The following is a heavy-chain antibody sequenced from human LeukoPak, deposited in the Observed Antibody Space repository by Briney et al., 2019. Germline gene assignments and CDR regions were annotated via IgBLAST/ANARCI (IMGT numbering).Heavy chain of an antibody. CDR3: RAATRYLDYYYDY. D-gene: IGHD3-22*01. Sequence: WGSLRLSCAASRFTFSIFGMHWVRQAPGKGLEWIAVISSDGTNKYYADSVRGRFTISRDNSKDTLYLQMSSLRIEDTAIYYCRAATRYLDYYYDYWGQGTLVTVSS. CDR2: ISSDGTNK. J-gene: IGHJ4*02. CDR1: RFTFSIFG. V-gene: IGHV3-30*03.